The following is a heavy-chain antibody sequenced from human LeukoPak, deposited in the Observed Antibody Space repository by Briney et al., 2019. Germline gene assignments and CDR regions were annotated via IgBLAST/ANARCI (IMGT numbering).Heavy chain of an antibody. Sequence: ASVKVSCKASGYTFTSYDINWVRQATGQGLEWMGWMNPNSGNTGYAQKFQGRVAMTRNTSISTAYMELSSLRSEDTAVYYCARGSLRQQLVPGYWGQGTLVTVSS. J-gene: IGHJ4*02. CDR1: GYTFTSYD. V-gene: IGHV1-8*01. CDR2: MNPNSGNT. D-gene: IGHD6-13*01. CDR3: ARGSLRQQLVPGY.